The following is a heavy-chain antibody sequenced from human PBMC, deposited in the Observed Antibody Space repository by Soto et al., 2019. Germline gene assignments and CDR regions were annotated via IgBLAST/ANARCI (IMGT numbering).Heavy chain of an antibody. CDR2: ITNNGDTT. V-gene: IGHV3-23*04. CDR3: AMSVGYGGDFDV. Sequence: EKQLVESGGALAQPGGSLRLSCVGSGFTFSIYALTWVRQAPGKGLEWVSLITNNGDTTFFGDSVKGRFSISRDNSKNTLYLQLENLRAEDTAVYYCAMSVGYGGDFDVWGQGTMVAVSS. CDR1: GFTFSIYA. D-gene: IGHD5-12*01. J-gene: IGHJ3*01.